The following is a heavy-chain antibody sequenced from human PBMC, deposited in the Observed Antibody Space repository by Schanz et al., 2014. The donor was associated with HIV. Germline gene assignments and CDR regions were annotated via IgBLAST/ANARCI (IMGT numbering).Heavy chain of an antibody. Sequence: QVQLVQSGAEVKKPGALVRVSCKASGYTFTTYYIHWVRQAPGQGLEWMGWINPNSGGTNYAQKFQGRVTMTRDTSISTAFMEMTRLRSDDTAVYFCARDPSGRPTSTMDVWGQGTTVTVS. D-gene: IGHD1-26*01. CDR3: ARDPSGRPTSTMDV. CDR1: GYTFTTYY. CDR2: INPNSGGT. V-gene: IGHV1-2*02. J-gene: IGHJ6*02.